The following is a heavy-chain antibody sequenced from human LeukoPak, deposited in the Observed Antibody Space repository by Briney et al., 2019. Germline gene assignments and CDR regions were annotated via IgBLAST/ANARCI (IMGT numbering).Heavy chain of an antibody. D-gene: IGHD5-24*01. V-gene: IGHV1-46*01. CDR1: GYTFTSYY. J-gene: IGHJ4*02. CDR3: ARVGGMATNDY. Sequence: ASVNVSCKACGYTFTSYYKHWVRQAPGQGLEWMGIINPSGGSTSYAQKFQGRVTMTRDTSTSTVYMELSSLRSEDTAVYYCARVGGMATNDYWGQGTLVTVSS. CDR2: INPSGGST.